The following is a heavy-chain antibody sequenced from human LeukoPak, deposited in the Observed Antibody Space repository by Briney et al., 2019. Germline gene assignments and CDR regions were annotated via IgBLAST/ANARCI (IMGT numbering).Heavy chain of an antibody. CDR2: ISYDGSNK. Sequence: GRSLRLSCAASGFTFSGYGMHWVRQAPGKGLEWVAVISYDGSNKYYADSVKGRFTISRDNSKNTLYLQMNSLRAEDTAVYYCAKGYCSGGSCYWKVLGLDYWGHGALVTVSS. CDR3: AKGYCSGGSCYWKVLGLDY. D-gene: IGHD2-15*01. J-gene: IGHJ4*01. V-gene: IGHV3-30*18. CDR1: GFTFSGYG.